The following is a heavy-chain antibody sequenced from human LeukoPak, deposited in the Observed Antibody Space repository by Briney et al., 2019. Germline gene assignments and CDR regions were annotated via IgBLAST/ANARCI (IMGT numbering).Heavy chain of an antibody. Sequence: KPSETLSLTCSVSGGSNSSSSYYWGWIRQPPGKGLEWIGSIYYSGSTYYNPSLKSRVTISVDTSKNQSSLKLSSVTAADTAVYYCARLSVNTFDYWGQGTLVTVSS. CDR3: ARLSVNTFDY. D-gene: IGHD2/OR15-2a*01. CDR1: GGSNSSSSYY. CDR2: IYYSGST. J-gene: IGHJ4*02. V-gene: IGHV4-39*01.